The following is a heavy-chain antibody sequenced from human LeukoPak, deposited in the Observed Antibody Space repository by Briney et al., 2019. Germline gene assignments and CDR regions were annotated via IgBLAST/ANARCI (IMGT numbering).Heavy chain of an antibody. CDR2: INPNSGAT. Sequence: ASVKVSCKASGYTFIGYYIHWVRQAPGQRLEWMGWINPNSGATDYAQKFQGRVTMTRDTSISTTYMELSKLNSDDTAVYYCARSRVTTIPNFDYWGQGTLVTASS. J-gene: IGHJ4*02. CDR1: GYTFIGYY. V-gene: IGHV1-2*02. CDR3: ARSRVTTIPNFDY. D-gene: IGHD2-21*02.